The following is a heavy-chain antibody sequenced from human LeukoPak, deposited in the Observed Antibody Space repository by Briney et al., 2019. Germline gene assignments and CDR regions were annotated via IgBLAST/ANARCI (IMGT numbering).Heavy chain of an antibody. CDR2: IKQDGSEK. CDR1: GFTFSSYW. D-gene: IGHD3-9*01. Sequence: PGGSLRLSCAASGFTFSSYWMSWVRQAPGKGLEWVANIKQDGSEKYYVDSVKGRFTISRDNAKNSLYLQMNSLRAEDTAVYYCASPSDVLRYPMWFDHWGQGTLVTVSS. J-gene: IGHJ5*02. CDR3: ASPSDVLRYPMWFDH. V-gene: IGHV3-7*01.